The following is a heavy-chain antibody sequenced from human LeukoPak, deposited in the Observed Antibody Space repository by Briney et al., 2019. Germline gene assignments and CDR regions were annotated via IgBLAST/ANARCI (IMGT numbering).Heavy chain of an antibody. CDR1: GGSISSSSYY. CDR3: ARLDNRGAAAGTIRY. D-gene: IGHD6-13*01. CDR2: IYYSGST. Sequence: SETLSLTCTVSGGSISSSSYYWGWIRQPPGKGLEWIGSIYYSGSTYYNPSLKSRVTISVDTSKNQFSLKLSSVTAADTAVYYCARLDNRGAAAGTIRYWGQGTLVTVSS. V-gene: IGHV4-39*01. J-gene: IGHJ4*02.